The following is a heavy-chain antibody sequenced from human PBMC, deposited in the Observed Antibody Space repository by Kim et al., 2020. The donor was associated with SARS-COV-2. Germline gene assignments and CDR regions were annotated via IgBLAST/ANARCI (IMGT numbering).Heavy chain of an antibody. Sequence: GRFTISRDNSKNTLYLQMNSLRDEDTAVYYCARDVGVERWTSYYYYGMDVWGQGTTVTVSS. D-gene: IGHD3-10*01. V-gene: IGHV3-66*01. CDR3: ARDVGVERWTSYYYYGMDV. J-gene: IGHJ6*02.